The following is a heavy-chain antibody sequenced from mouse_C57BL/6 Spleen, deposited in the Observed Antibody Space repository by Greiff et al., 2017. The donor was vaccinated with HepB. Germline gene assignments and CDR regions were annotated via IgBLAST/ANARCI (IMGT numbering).Heavy chain of an antibody. Sequence: VQLQQSGPELVKPGASVKIPCKASGYTFTDYNMDWVKQSHGKSLEWIGDINPNNGGTIYNQKFKGKATLTVDKSSSTAYMELRSLTSEDTAVYYCARSVYGNYWYFDVWGTGTTVTVSS. D-gene: IGHD2-1*01. J-gene: IGHJ1*03. CDR1: GYTFTDYN. CDR3: ARSVYGNYWYFDV. V-gene: IGHV1-18*01. CDR2: INPNNGGT.